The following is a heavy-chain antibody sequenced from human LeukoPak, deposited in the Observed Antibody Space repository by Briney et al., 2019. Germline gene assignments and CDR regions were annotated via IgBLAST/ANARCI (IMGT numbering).Heavy chain of an antibody. CDR2: ITAYNGNT. J-gene: IGHJ6*02. CDR1: GYTFSSYG. V-gene: IGHV1-18*01. Sequence: ASVKVSCKASGYTFSSYGIAWVRQAPGQGLEWLGWITAYNGNTRHAQQVQGRVTVTIDTPTSTGHMELRSLRSDDTAVYYCARWSTVNPADYYGMDVWGQGTTVIVSS. D-gene: IGHD4-17*01. CDR3: ARWSTVNPADYYGMDV.